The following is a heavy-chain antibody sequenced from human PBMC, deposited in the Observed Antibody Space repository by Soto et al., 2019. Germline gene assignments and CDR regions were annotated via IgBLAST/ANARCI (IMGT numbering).Heavy chain of an antibody. CDR1: GYTFSSYA. D-gene: IGHD7-27*01. J-gene: IGHJ4*02. V-gene: IGHV1-3*01. CDR3: ARDTGDGTFDF. CDR2: INAGYGNT. Sequence: ASVKVSCKASGYTFSSYAMHWMRQAPGQRLEWMGWINAGYGNTKSSQKFQDRVTISRDTSASTAYMELTSLRSEDTAVYYCARDTGDGTFDFWGQGTLVTVSS.